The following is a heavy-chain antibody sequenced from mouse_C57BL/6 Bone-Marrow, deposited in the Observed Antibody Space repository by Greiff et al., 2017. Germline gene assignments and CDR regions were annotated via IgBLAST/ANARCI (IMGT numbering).Heavy chain of an antibody. CDR2: IDPSDSYT. J-gene: IGHJ1*03. Sequence: QVQLQQPGAELVKPGASVTLSCKASGYTFTSYWMQWVKQRPGQGLEWIGEIDPSDSYTNYNQKFKGKATLTVDTSSSTAYMQLSSLTSEDSAVYYCARWAYPGSSYKNWYVDVWGTGTTVTVSS. D-gene: IGHD1-1*01. CDR3: ARWAYPGSSYKNWYVDV. V-gene: IGHV1-50*01. CDR1: GYTFTSYW.